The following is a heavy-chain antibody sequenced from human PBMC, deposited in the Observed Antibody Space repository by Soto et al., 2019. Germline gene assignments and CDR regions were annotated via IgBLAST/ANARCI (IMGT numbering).Heavy chain of an antibody. D-gene: IGHD3-3*01. CDR2: ISGSGGST. V-gene: IGHV3-23*01. Sequence: GGSLRLSCAASGFTFSSYAMSWVRQAPGKGLEWVSAISGSGGSTYYADSVKGRFTISRDNSKNTLYLQMNSLRAEDTAVYYCAKRHYDFWSGSPYGMDVWGQGTKVTVSS. CDR1: GFTFSSYA. CDR3: AKRHYDFWSGSPYGMDV. J-gene: IGHJ6*02.